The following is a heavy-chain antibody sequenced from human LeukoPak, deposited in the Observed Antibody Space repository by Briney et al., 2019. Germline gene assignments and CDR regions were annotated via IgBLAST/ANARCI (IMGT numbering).Heavy chain of an antibody. Sequence: PSETLSLTCTVSGGSISSGGYYWSWIRQHPGKGLEWIGYIYYSGSTYYNPSLKSRVTISVDTSKNQFSLKLSSVTAADTAVYYCARGFAGYSSRGAFDIWGQGTMVTVSS. D-gene: IGHD6-13*01. CDR1: GGSISSGGYY. J-gene: IGHJ3*02. CDR3: ARGFAGYSSRGAFDI. V-gene: IGHV4-31*03. CDR2: IYYSGST.